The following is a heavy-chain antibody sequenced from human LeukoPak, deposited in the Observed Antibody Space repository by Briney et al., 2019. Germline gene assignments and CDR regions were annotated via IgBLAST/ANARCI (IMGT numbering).Heavy chain of an antibody. CDR1: GFTFSSYG. J-gene: IGHJ5*02. Sequence: GGSLRLSCAASGFTFSSYGMHWVRQAPGKGLEWVAVISYDGSNKYYADSVKGRFTISRDNSKNTLYLQMNSLRAEDTAVYYCAKIMTTVPTGWFDPWGQGTLVTVSS. CDR3: AKIMTTVPTGWFDP. CDR2: ISYDGSNK. D-gene: IGHD4-17*01. V-gene: IGHV3-30*18.